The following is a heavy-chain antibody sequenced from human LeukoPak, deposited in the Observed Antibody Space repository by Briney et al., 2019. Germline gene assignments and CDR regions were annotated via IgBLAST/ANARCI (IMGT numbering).Heavy chain of an antibody. Sequence: PSETLSLTCTVSGGSISSSSYYWGWIRQPPGKGLEWIGSIYYSGSTYYNPSLKSRVTISVDTSKNQFSLKLSSVTAADTAVYYCARGGVQVYYYYMDVWGKGTTVTVSS. CDR2: IYYSGST. J-gene: IGHJ6*03. D-gene: IGHD1-1*01. V-gene: IGHV4-39*07. CDR3: ARGGVQVYYYYMDV. CDR1: GGSISSSSYY.